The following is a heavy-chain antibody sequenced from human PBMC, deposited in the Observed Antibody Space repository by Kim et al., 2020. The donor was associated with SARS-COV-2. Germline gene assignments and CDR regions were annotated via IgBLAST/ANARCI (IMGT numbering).Heavy chain of an antibody. D-gene: IGHD3-22*01. V-gene: IGHV3-30*04. CDR1: GFTFRSYA. CDR2: ISYDGSNE. CDR3: ARRSGYDSSGYYYFDY. J-gene: IGHJ4*02. Sequence: GGSLRLSCTASGFTFRSYAMHWVRQAPGKALEWVAVISYDGSNEYYADSVKGRFTISRDNSKNTLYLQMNSLRAEDTAVYYCARRSGYDSSGYYYFDYWGQGTLVTVSS.